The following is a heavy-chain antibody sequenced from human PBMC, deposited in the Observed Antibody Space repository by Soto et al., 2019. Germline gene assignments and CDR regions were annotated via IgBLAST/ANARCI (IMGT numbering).Heavy chain of an antibody. V-gene: IGHV3-30-3*01. CDR2: ISYDGSNK. CDR1: GFTFSSYA. CDR3: ARGTTVTDFVMDV. D-gene: IGHD4-4*01. Sequence: PGGSLRLSCAASGFTFSSYAMHWVRQAPGKGLEWVAVISYDGSNKYYADSVKGRFTIFRDNSKNTLYLQMNSLRAEDTAVFYCARGTTVTDFVMDVWGNGTTVTVSS. J-gene: IGHJ6*03.